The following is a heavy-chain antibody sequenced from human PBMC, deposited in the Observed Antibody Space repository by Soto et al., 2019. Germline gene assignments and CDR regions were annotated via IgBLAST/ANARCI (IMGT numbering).Heavy chain of an antibody. CDR2: IIPLFGTA. D-gene: IGHD6-19*01. Sequence: QVQLVQSGAEVKRPGSSVKVSCKPSGGTFRSSAITWVRQAPGQGLEWMGGIIPLFGTAQYAQKFQGRVTITADESTRTVYMEVISLRSEYTAVYYCTRDSSAWYVPASYYYYGMDVWGQGTTVTVSS. CDR1: GGTFRSSA. V-gene: IGHV1-69*01. CDR3: TRDSSAWYVPASYYYYGMDV. J-gene: IGHJ6*02.